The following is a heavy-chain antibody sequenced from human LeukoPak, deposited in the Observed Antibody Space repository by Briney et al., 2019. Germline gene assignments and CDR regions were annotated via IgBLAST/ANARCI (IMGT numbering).Heavy chain of an antibody. J-gene: IGHJ4*02. CDR1: GYTLTELS. D-gene: IGHD6-13*01. V-gene: IGHV1-24*01. CDR3: ATNTIGYSSSWSPFDY. Sequence: ASVKVSCKVSGYTLTELSMHWVRQAPGKGLEWMGGFDPEDGETIYAQKFQGRVTMTEDTSTDTAYMELSSLRSEDTAVYYCATNTIGYSSSWSPFDYWGQGTLVTVSS. CDR2: FDPEDGET.